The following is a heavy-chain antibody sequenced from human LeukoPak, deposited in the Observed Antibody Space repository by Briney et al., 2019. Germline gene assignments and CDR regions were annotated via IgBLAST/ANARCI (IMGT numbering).Heavy chain of an antibody. CDR3: AKDPRGYSYGLFDY. V-gene: IGHV3-30*18. CDR2: ISYDGSNK. Sequence: GGSLRLSCAASGFTFSSYGMHWVRQAPGKGLEWVAVISYDGSNKYYADSVKGRFTISRDNSKNTLYPQMNSLRAEDTAVYYCAKDPRGYSYGLFDYWGQGTLVTVSS. D-gene: IGHD5-18*01. J-gene: IGHJ4*02. CDR1: GFTFSSYG.